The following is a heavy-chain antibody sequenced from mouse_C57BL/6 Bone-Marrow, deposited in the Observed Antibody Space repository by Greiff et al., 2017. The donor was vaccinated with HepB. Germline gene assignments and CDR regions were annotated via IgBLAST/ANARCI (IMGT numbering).Heavy chain of an antibody. D-gene: IGHD1-1*01. CDR3: ARWDYGSSHYYFDY. CDR1: GYTFTDYY. Sequence: QVQLQQSGAELVRPGASVKLSCKASGYTFTDYYINWVKQRPGQGLEWIARIYPGSGNTYYNEKFKGKATLTAEKSSSTAYMQLSSLTSEDSAVYFCARWDYGSSHYYFDYWGQGTTLTVSS. V-gene: IGHV1-76*01. CDR2: IYPGSGNT. J-gene: IGHJ2*01.